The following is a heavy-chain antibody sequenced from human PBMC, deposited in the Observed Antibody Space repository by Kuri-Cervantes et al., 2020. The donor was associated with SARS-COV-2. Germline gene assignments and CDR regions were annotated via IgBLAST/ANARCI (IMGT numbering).Heavy chain of an antibody. CDR2: IYYSGST. D-gene: IGHD1-26*01. V-gene: IGHV4-61*08. Sequence: SETLSLTCTVSGGSISSGGYYWSWIRQPPGKGLEWIGYIYYSGSTNYNPSLKSRVTISVDTSKNQFSLKLSSVTAADTAVYYCASQGVGAHRGQDYWGQETLVTVSS. CDR3: ASQGVGAHRGQDY. J-gene: IGHJ4*02. CDR1: GGSISSGGYY.